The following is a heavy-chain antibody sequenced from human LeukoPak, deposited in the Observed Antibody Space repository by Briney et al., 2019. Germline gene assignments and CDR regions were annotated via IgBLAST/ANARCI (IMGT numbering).Heavy chain of an antibody. CDR3: ARGDLAQDY. J-gene: IGHJ4*02. V-gene: IGHV4-59*01. CDR2: IYYSGST. Sequence: PSETLSLTCTVSGGSISSYYWSWIRQPPGKGLEWIGYIYYSGSTNYNPSLKSRVTISVDTSKNQFSLKLSSVTAADTAVYYCARGDLAQDYWGQGTLATVSS. D-gene: IGHD3-16*01. CDR1: GGSISSYY.